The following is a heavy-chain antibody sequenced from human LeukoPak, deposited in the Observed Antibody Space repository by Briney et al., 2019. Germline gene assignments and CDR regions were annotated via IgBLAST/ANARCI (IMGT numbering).Heavy chain of an antibody. D-gene: IGHD3-16*01. CDR1: GGSLSSGSYY. V-gene: IGHV4-61*02. CDR2: TFTSGST. CDR3: ARGDSLRAFDI. J-gene: IGHJ3*02. Sequence: SQTLSLTCTVSGGSLSSGSYYWSWIRQPAGKGLEGIGRTFTSGSTNYNPSLKSRVTISVDTSKNQFSLKLSSVTAADTAVYYCARGDSLRAFDIWGQGTMVTVS.